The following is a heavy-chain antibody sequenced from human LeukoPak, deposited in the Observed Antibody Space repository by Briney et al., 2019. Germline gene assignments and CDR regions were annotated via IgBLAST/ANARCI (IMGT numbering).Heavy chain of an antibody. CDR2: IKQDGSEK. CDR1: GFTFSSYW. Sequence: GGSLRLSCAASGFTFSSYWMSWVRQAPGKGLEWVANIKQDGSEKYYVDSVKGRFTIARDNAKNSLYLQMNSLRAEDTAVYYCAGGLYDFWSGYSDLDAFDIWGQGTMVTVSS. D-gene: IGHD3-3*01. CDR3: AGGLYDFWSGYSDLDAFDI. J-gene: IGHJ3*02. V-gene: IGHV3-7*01.